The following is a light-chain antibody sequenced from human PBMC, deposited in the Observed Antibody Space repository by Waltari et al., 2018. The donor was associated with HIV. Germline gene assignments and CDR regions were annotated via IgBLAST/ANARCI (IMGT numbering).Light chain of an antibody. Sequence: IVLTQSPGTLSSSPGERATFSCRASQSVSSDLAWYHQRPGQAPRLLNYSASPRATGIPDRFSGSGSGTDFTLTINSLEPEDSAVYYCQHYTSSPTWTFGQGTKVEIK. CDR1: QSVSSD. CDR3: QHYTSSPTWT. J-gene: IGKJ1*01. CDR2: SAS. V-gene: IGKV3-20*01.